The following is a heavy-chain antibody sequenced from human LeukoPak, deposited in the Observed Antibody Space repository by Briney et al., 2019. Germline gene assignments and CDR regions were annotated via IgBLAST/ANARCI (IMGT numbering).Heavy chain of an antibody. CDR1: GGSFSGYY. J-gene: IGHJ4*02. D-gene: IGHD4-23*01. CDR3: ARGARKGDDYGGFFEY. V-gene: IGHV4-34*01. CDR2: INHSGST. Sequence: SETLSLTCAVYGGSFSGYYWSWIRQPPGKGLEWIGEINHSGSTNYNPSLKSRVTISVDTSKNQFSLKLSSVTAADTAVYYCARGARKGDDYGGFFEYWGQGTLVTVSS.